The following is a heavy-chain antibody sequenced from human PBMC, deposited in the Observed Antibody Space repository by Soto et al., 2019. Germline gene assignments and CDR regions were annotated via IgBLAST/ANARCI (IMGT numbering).Heavy chain of an antibody. J-gene: IGHJ4*02. Sequence: PSETLSLTCTVSGGSISSGGYYWSWIRQHPGKGLEWIGYIYYSGSTYYNPSLKSRVTISVDTSKNQFSLKLSSVTAADTAVYYCARAAVATKDFGYWGQGTRVTVSS. CDR2: IYYSGST. D-gene: IGHD5-12*01. CDR3: ARAAVATKDFGY. V-gene: IGHV4-31*03. CDR1: GGSISSGGYY.